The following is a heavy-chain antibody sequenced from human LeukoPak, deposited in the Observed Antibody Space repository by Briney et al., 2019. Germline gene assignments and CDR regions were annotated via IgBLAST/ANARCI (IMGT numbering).Heavy chain of an antibody. J-gene: IGHJ3*02. CDR1: GFTLSSYW. CDR2: IKQDGSEK. V-gene: IGHV3-7*01. Sequence: PGGSLRLSCAASGFTLSSYWMSWVRQAPGKGLEWVANIKQDGSEKYYVDSVKGRFTISRDNAKNSLYLQMNSLRAEDTAVYYCARVEDYHAFDIWGQGTMVTVSS. D-gene: IGHD4-11*01. CDR3: ARVEDYHAFDI.